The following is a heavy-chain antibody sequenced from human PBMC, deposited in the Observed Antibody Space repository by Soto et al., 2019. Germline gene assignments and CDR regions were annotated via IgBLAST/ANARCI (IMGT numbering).Heavy chain of an antibody. CDR1: GFTFSSYG. D-gene: IGHD6-13*01. Sequence: PGGSLRLSCAASGFTFSSYGMHWVRQAPGKGLEWVAVIWYDGSNKYYADSVKGRFTISRDNSKNTLYLQMNSLRAEDTAVYYCAREGSIAAAGMDYYYGMDVWGQGTTVTVSS. J-gene: IGHJ6*02. CDR3: AREGSIAAAGMDYYYGMDV. V-gene: IGHV3-33*01. CDR2: IWYDGSNK.